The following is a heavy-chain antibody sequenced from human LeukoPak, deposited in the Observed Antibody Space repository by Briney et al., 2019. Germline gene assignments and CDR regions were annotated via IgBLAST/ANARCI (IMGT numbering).Heavy chain of an antibody. CDR1: GYTFTSYG. Sequence: ASVKVSCKASGYTFTSYGISWVRQAPGQGLEWMGWISAYNGNANYAQKLQGRVTMTTDTSTSTAYMELRSLRSDDTAVYYCARGALRYQLLYDWFDPWGQGTLVTVSS. D-gene: IGHD2-2*02. J-gene: IGHJ5*02. CDR2: ISAYNGNA. V-gene: IGHV1-18*01. CDR3: ARGALRYQLLYDWFDP.